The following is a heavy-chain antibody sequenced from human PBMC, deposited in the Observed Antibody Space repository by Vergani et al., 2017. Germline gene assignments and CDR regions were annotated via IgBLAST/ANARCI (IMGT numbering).Heavy chain of an antibody. CDR2: ISSDGSST. D-gene: IGHD5-12*01. J-gene: IGHJ4*02. V-gene: IGHV3-74*01. CDR1: GFTFSRYW. Sequence: EVQLVESGGGLVQPGGSLRLSCAASGFTFSRYWMHWVRQAPGKGLVWVSRISSDGSSTSCADSVKGRFTISRDNAKNTLYLQMNSLRAEDTAVYYCARVPYSGYGIYFDYWGQGTLVTVSS. CDR3: ARVPYSGYGIYFDY.